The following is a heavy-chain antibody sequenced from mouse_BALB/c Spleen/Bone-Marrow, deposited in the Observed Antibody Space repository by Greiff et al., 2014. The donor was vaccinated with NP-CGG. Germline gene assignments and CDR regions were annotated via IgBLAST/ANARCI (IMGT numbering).Heavy chain of an antibody. CDR2: IRLKSNNYAT. J-gene: IGHJ3*01. CDR3: TSHYGSSYKWFAY. D-gene: IGHD1-1*01. V-gene: IGHV6-6*02. CDR1: GFTFSNYW. Sequence: DVKLVESGGGLVQPGGSMKLSCVASGFTFSNYWMNWVRQSPEKGLEWVAEIRLKSNNYATHYAESVKGRFTISRDDSKSSVYLQMNNLRAEDTGIYYCTSHYGSSYKWFAYWGQGTLVTVSA.